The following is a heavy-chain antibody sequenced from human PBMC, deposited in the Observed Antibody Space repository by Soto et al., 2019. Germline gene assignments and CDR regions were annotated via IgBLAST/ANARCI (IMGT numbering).Heavy chain of an antibody. Sequence: PSETLSLTCSVSGGSINSSSYFWGWVRQPPGKGLEWIGSIYYSGSTNYNPSLKSRVTISVDTSKNQFSLKLSSVTAADTAVYYCARDSSGIIYWGQGTLVTVSS. V-gene: IGHV4-39*07. CDR2: IYYSGST. CDR1: GGSINSSSYF. D-gene: IGHD6-19*01. CDR3: ARDSSGIIY. J-gene: IGHJ4*02.